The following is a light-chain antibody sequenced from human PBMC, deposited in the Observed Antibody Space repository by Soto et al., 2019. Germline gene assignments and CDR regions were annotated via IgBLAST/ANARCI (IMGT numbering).Light chain of an antibody. CDR1: SSKNGASYE. CDR2: GNN. CDR3: QSYDRSLSGHVI. Sequence: QSVLTQPPSVSWAPGQRVTISCTGSSSKNGASYEGHWYQNLPVTAPKLLIYGNNNRPSGVPDLFSGSKSGTSASLAITGLQAEDEADYYCQSYDRSLSGHVIFGGGTKVTVL. V-gene: IGLV1-40*01. J-gene: IGLJ2*01.